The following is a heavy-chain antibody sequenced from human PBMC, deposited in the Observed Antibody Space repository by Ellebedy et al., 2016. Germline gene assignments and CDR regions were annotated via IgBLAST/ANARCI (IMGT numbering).Heavy chain of an antibody. CDR3: ARRPVVIGNWFDP. CDR1: GGAISSTSYY. V-gene: IGHV4-39*01. Sequence: GSLRLSCAVSGGAISSTSYYWGWIRQPPGKGLEWIGSIYYSGSTHYNPSLKSRVTISVDTSKNQFSLKLNSVTAADTAVYYCARRPVVIGNWFDPWGQGTLVTVSS. CDR2: IYYSGST. D-gene: IGHD3-22*01. J-gene: IGHJ5*02.